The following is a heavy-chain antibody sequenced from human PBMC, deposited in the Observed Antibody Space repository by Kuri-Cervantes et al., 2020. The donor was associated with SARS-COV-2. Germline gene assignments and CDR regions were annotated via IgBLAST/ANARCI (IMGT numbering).Heavy chain of an antibody. J-gene: IGHJ4*02. CDR3: AREQWLRNDY. CDR2: INRSAGTT. Sequence: ASVKVSCKASGYTYGINYLHWVRQAPGQGLEWMGIINRSAGTTKYAEKFQGRVTMTTDTSTSTAYMELRSLRSDDTAVYYCAREQWLRNDYWGQGTLVTVSS. V-gene: IGHV1-46*01. CDR1: GYTYGINY. D-gene: IGHD5-12*01.